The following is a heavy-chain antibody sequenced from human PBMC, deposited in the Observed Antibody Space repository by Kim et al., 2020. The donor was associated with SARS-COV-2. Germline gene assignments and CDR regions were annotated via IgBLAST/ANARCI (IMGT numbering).Heavy chain of an antibody. CDR2: IYTSGST. Sequence: SETLSLTCTVSGGSISSYYWSWIRQPAGKGLEWIGRIYTSGSTNYNPSLKSRVTMSVDTSKNQFSLKLSSVTAADTAVYYCARGDFWSGYFDAFDIWGQGTMVTVSS. D-gene: IGHD3-3*01. CDR1: GGSISSYY. J-gene: IGHJ3*02. CDR3: ARGDFWSGYFDAFDI. V-gene: IGHV4-4*07.